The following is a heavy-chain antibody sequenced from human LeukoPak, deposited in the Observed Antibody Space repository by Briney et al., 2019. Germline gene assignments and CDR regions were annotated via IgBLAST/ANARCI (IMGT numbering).Heavy chain of an antibody. CDR2: ISSSSSYI. Sequence: PGGSLRLSCAGSEFTFRSYSMHWVRQAPGKGLEWVSSISSSSSYIYYADSVKGRFTISRDNAKNSLYLQMNSLRAEDTAVYYCARDSNRIANFDYWGQGTLVTVSS. D-gene: IGHD6-13*01. CDR1: EFTFRSYS. V-gene: IGHV3-21*01. CDR3: ARDSNRIANFDY. J-gene: IGHJ4*02.